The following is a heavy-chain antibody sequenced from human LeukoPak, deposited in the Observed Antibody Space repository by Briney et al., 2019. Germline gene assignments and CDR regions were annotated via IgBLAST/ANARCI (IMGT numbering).Heavy chain of an antibody. CDR3: AGSWSPYDAFDI. Sequence: GGSLRLSCAASGFTFSSYEMNWVRQAPGKGLEWVSYISSSGSTIYYADSVKGRFTISRDNPKNSLYMQMNSLRAEDTAVYYCAGSWSPYDAFDIWRQGTKLSVCS. V-gene: IGHV3-48*03. D-gene: IGHD6-13*01. CDR1: GFTFSSYE. J-gene: IGHJ3*02. CDR2: ISSSGSTI.